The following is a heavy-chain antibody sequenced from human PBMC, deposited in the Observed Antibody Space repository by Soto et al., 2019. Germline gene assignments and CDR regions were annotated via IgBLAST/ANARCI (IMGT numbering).Heavy chain of an antibody. V-gene: IGHV1-69*05. CDR3: ATGLYFDILSGYPAGGMDV. D-gene: IGHD3-9*01. CDR1: GGTFSSYA. Sequence: QVQLVQSGAEVKKPGSSVKVSCKASGGTFSSYAISWVRQAPGQGLEWMGGIIPIFGTANYAQKFQGRVTNLPVESPCSAHMELGSLRCVQSAVYYWATGLYFDILSGYPAGGMDVWGEGTRITVSS. J-gene: IGHJ6*04. CDR2: IIPIFGTA.